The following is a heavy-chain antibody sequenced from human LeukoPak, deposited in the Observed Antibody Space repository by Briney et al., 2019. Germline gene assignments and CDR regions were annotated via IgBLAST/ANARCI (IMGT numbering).Heavy chain of an antibody. V-gene: IGHV1-46*01. CDR2: IYPSGGST. J-gene: IGHJ5*02. Sequence: ASVKVSCKASGYTFTSNYIHWVRQAPGQGLEWMGMIYPSGGSTSYAQKFQGRVTMTRDTSTSTVYMELSSLRSEDTAAYYCARGLDSSGYYAPWGQGTLVTVSS. D-gene: IGHD3-22*01. CDR1: GYTFTSNY. CDR3: ARGLDSSGYYAP.